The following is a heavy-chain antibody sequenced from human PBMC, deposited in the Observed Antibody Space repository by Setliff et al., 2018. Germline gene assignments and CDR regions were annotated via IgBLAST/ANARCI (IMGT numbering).Heavy chain of an antibody. J-gene: IGHJ4*02. D-gene: IGHD3-22*01. V-gene: IGHV4-4*07. CDR2: IYTTGST. Sequence: SETLSLTCTVSGGSISSYYWSWIRQPAGKGLEWIGHIYTTGSTNYNPSPESRVTLSVDTSKNQFSLKLTSVTAADTAIYYCARTPYYYDTAGYDFWGQGTLVTVSS. CDR3: ARTPYYYDTAGYDF. CDR1: GGSISSYY.